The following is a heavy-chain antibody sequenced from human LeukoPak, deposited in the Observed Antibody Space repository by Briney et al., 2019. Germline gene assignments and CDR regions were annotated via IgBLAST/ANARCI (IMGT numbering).Heavy chain of an antibody. CDR2: INHSRST. CDR1: GGSFSGYY. Sequence: SETLSLTCAVYGGSFSGYYWSWIRQPPGKGLEWIGEINHSRSTNYNPSLKSRVTISVETSKNQFSLKLSFVTAADTAVYYCARADIVLMVAASETYYFDYWGQGTLVTVSS. J-gene: IGHJ4*02. V-gene: IGHV4-34*01. CDR3: ARADIVLMVAASETYYFDY. D-gene: IGHD2-8*01.